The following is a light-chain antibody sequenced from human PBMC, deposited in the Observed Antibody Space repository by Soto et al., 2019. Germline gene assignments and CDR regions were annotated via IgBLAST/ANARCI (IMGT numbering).Light chain of an antibody. Sequence: EIVLTQSPATLSLSPGERATLSCRASQSVSSYLAWYQQKPGQAPRLLIYDASNRATGIPARFSGSGSGTDFTLTISSLEPEDFAVYYCQQRSNWPPYTCGQGTKLELK. CDR3: QQRSNWPPYT. V-gene: IGKV3-11*01. CDR1: QSVSSY. J-gene: IGKJ2*01. CDR2: DAS.